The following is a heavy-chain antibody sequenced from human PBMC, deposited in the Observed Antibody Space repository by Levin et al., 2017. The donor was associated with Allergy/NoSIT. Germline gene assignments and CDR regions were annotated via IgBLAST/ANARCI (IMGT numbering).Heavy chain of an antibody. CDR1: GFTFDDYA. CDR2: ISWNSGTI. J-gene: IGHJ4*02. CDR3: AKGGVVVTAPDFDY. Sequence: SCAASGFTFDDYAMHWVRQAPGKGLEWVSGISWNSGTIGYADSVKGRFTISRDNAKNSLSLQMNSLRPEDTAFYYCAKGGVVVTAPDFDYWGQGTLVTVSS. V-gene: IGHV3-9*01. D-gene: IGHD2-15*01.